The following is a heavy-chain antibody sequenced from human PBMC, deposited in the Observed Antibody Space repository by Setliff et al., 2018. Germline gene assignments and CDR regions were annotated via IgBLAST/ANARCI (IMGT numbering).Heavy chain of an antibody. CDR1: GGSISSGDYH. CDR2: IYYSGST. J-gene: IGHJ5*02. V-gene: IGHV4-30-4*08. D-gene: IGHD4-17*01. CDR3: ARVRYGDGWFDP. Sequence: PSETLSLTCTVSGGSISSGDYHWSWIRQPPGKGLEWIGYIYYSGSTYYNPSLKSRVTISVDTSKNQFSLKLSSVTAADTAVYYCARVRYGDGWFDPWGKGTLVTVSS.